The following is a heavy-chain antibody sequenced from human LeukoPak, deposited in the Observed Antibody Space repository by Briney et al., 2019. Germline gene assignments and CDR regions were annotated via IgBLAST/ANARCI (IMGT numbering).Heavy chain of an antibody. Sequence: PSETLSLTCAVYGGSFSGYYWSWLRQPPGKGLEWIGEINHSGSTNYHPSLKSRVTISVDTSKNQFSLKLSSVTAADTAVYYCASGGKVGPRSIYNWFDPWGQGTLVTVSS. D-gene: IGHD1-14*01. CDR3: ASGGKVGPRSIYNWFDP. J-gene: IGHJ5*02. CDR1: GGSFSGYY. V-gene: IGHV4-34*01. CDR2: INHSGST.